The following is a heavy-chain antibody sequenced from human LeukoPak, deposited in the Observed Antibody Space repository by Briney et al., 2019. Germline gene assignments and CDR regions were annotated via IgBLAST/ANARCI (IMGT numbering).Heavy chain of an antibody. V-gene: IGHV3-23*01. CDR3: AKDPRGIAAAGFLDY. J-gene: IGHJ4*02. CDR1: GFTFSSYA. D-gene: IGHD6-13*01. CDR2: ISGSGGST. Sequence: GGSLRLSCAPSGFTFSSYAMSWVRQAPGKGLEWVSAISGSGGSTYYADSVKGRFTISRDNSKNTLYLQMNSMRDEDTAVYYCAKDPRGIAAAGFLDYWGQGTLVTVSS.